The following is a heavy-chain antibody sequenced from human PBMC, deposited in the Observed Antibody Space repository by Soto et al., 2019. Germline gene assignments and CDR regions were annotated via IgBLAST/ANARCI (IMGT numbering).Heavy chain of an antibody. CDR3: VRVLDSSWYADL. D-gene: IGHD3-22*01. CDR2: IFYTGVT. V-gene: IGHV4-61*03. Sequence: QVQLQESGPGLVTPSETLSLTCSVSGGSVSNASFYWTWSRQAPGTGLEYIGYIFYTGVTNYNPSPSRRVTISLAASKNHFSLKLNSMTAADTAVYYCVRVLDSSWYADLWGRGTLVTVSS. CDR1: GGSVSNASFY. J-gene: IGHJ2*01.